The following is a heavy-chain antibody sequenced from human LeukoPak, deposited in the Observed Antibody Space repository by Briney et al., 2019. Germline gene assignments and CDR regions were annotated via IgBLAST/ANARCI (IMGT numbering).Heavy chain of an antibody. Sequence: SETLSLTCTVSGGSISSYYWSWIRQPPGKGLEWVGYFSYSGSTDYNPSLKSRVTMSLDTAKSQFSLKLRAVTAADSAVYYCARHFYDSSGLTYFDFWGRGILVTVSS. D-gene: IGHD3-22*01. CDR3: ARHFYDSSGLTYFDF. CDR1: GGSISSYY. V-gene: IGHV4-59*01. J-gene: IGHJ2*01. CDR2: FSYSGST.